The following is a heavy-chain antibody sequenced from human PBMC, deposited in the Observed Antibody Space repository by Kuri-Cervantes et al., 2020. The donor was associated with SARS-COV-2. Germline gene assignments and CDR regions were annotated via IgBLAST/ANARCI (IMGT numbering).Heavy chain of an antibody. V-gene: IGHV3-53*01. CDR1: GFTVSSNY. CDR2: IYSGGST. Sequence: GGSLRLSCAASGFTVSSNYMSWVRQAPGKGLEWVSVIYSGGSTYYADSVKGRFTISRDNSKNTLYLQMNSLRAEDTAVYYCARDERWRYCSGGSCYGDYYCGMDVWGQGTTVTVSS. D-gene: IGHD2-15*01. CDR3: ARDERWRYCSGGSCYGDYYCGMDV. J-gene: IGHJ6*02.